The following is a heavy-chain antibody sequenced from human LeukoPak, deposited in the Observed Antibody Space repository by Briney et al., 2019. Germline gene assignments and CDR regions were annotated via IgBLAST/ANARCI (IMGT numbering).Heavy chain of an antibody. CDR1: GFTFSSYW. CDR2: INSDGTST. J-gene: IGHJ4*02. Sequence: GGSLRLSCAASGFTFSSYWMHWVRQAPGKGLVWVSRINSDGTSTTYADSVKGRFTISRDNAKNTLYLQMNSLRAEDTAVYYCATTNWDYYFDYWGQGTLVTVSS. V-gene: IGHV3-74*01. D-gene: IGHD2-8*01. CDR3: ATTNWDYYFDY.